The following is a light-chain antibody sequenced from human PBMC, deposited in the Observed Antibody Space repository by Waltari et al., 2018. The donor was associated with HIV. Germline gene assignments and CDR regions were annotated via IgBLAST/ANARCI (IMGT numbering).Light chain of an antibody. Sequence: EMLLTQSPGTLSLPPGVRAALSCRTSRSVAGDFLAWDQQRPGQAPRVLIYGASTRAADVPERFIGSGSGTNFSLTIDGLHSEDSGLYFCQQYGSLGRAFGQGTKV. J-gene: IGKJ1*01. CDR1: RSVAGDF. V-gene: IGKV3-20*01. CDR2: GAS. CDR3: QQYGSLGRA.